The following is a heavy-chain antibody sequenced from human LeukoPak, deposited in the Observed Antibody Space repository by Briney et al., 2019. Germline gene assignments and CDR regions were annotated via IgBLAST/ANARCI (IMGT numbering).Heavy chain of an antibody. V-gene: IGHV3-21*01. J-gene: IGHJ4*02. CDR3: ARDFEFGSAAGTPN. D-gene: IGHD6-13*01. CDR1: GLTFSSYS. CDR2: ISSSSSYI. Sequence: SLRLSCAASGLTFSSYSMNWFRKAPGKGLEWVSSISSSSSYIYYADSVKGRFTISRDNAKNSLYLQMNSLRAEDTAVYYCARDFEFGSAAGTPNWGQGTLVTVSS.